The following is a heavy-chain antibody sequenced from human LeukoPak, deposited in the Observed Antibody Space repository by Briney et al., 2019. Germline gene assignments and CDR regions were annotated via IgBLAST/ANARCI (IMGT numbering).Heavy chain of an antibody. CDR3: ARGFEHFGDYAGLVAFDI. D-gene: IGHD4-17*01. CDR1: GGSISSYY. Sequence: SETLSLTCTVSGGSISSYYWSWIRQHPGKGLEWIGYMYYRGSTYYNPSLKSRVTASIDTSKSQFSLKLSSVTAADTAVYYCARGFEHFGDYAGLVAFDIWGQGTMVTVSS. CDR2: MYYRGST. J-gene: IGHJ3*02. V-gene: IGHV4-59*06.